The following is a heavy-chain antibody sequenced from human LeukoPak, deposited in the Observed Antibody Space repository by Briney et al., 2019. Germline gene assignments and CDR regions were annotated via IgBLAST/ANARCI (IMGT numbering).Heavy chain of an antibody. J-gene: IGHJ4*02. Sequence: GGSLRLSCAVSGFTFSNDWMHWVRQAPGKGLVWVSRINSDGSSTNYADSVEGRFTISRDSAKNTLYLLMNSLRAEDTAVYYCAAGGYHLPNWGQGTLVTVSS. CDR1: GFTFSNDW. V-gene: IGHV3-74*01. D-gene: IGHD2-2*01. CDR2: INSDGSST. CDR3: AAGGYHLPN.